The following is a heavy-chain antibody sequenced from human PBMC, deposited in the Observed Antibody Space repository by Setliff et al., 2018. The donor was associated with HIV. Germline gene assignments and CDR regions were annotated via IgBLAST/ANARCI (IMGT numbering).Heavy chain of an antibody. D-gene: IGHD6-13*01. CDR3: AKDHATSSWFTALLDY. J-gene: IGHJ4*02. Sequence: GGSLRLSCESSGFTFSSYEMNWVRQAPGKGLEWVSYISSSDNTIHYADSVRGRFTISRDNAKNSLYLQMNSLRAEDTAVYYCAKDHATSSWFTALLDYWGQGALVTVSS. CDR2: ISSSDNTI. V-gene: IGHV3-48*03. CDR1: GFTFSSYE.